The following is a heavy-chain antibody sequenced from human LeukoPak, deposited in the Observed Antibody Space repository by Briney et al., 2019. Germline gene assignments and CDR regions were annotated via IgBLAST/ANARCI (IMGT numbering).Heavy chain of an antibody. Sequence: GGSLRLSCAASGFTFSSYAMSWVRQIPGKGLEWVSGINGNGGSTNYADSVKGRFTISRDNSNNMLYLQMNSLRAEDTAVYYCAKKAHYDAYAKYFDYWGQGTLVTVSS. J-gene: IGHJ4*02. CDR1: GFTFSSYA. CDR3: AKKAHYDAYAKYFDY. D-gene: IGHD4-17*01. CDR2: INGNGGST. V-gene: IGHV3-23*01.